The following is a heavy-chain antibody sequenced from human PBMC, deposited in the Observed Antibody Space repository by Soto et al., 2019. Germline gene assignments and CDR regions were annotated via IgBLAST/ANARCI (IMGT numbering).Heavy chain of an antibody. CDR1: GGSISSYY. J-gene: IGHJ4*02. Sequence: PSETLSLTCTVSGGSISSYYWSWIRQPAGKGLEWIGRIYTSGSTNYNPSLKSRVTMSVDTSKNQFSLKLSSVTAADTAVYYCASTDGYYYDSSGYGYFDYWGQGTLVTVSS. V-gene: IGHV4-4*07. CDR3: ASTDGYYYDSSGYGYFDY. CDR2: IYTSGST. D-gene: IGHD3-22*01.